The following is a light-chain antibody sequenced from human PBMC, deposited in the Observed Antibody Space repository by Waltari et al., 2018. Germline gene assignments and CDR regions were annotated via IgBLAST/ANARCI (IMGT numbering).Light chain of an antibody. Sequence: QSALTQPASVSGSPGQSITISCTGTSSDVGGYNYVSWYQQHPGKAPKLMIYDVSNRPSGVSNLFSGSKSGNTASLTIFGLQAEDEADYYCSSYTSSSTLVFGGGTKLTVL. CDR3: SSYTSSSTLV. V-gene: IGLV2-14*03. CDR1: SSDVGGYNY. J-gene: IGLJ3*02. CDR2: DVS.